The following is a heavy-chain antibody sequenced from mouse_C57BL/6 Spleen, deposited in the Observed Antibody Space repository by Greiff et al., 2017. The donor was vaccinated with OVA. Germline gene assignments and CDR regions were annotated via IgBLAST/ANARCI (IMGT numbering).Heavy chain of an antibody. D-gene: IGHD2-3*01. CDR1: GYTFTSYW. V-gene: IGHV1-55*01. J-gene: IGHJ4*01. CDR3: ARGDFYDGYYGYAMDY. CDR2: IYPGSGST. Sequence: VQLQQPGAELVKPGASVKMSCKASGYTFTSYWITWVKQRPGQGLEWIGDIYPGSGSTNYNEKFKSKATLTVDTSSSTAYMQLSSLTSEDSAVYYGARGDFYDGYYGYAMDYWGQGTSVTVSS.